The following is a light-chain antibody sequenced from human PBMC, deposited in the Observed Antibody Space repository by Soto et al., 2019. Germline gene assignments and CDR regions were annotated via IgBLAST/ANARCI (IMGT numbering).Light chain of an antibody. Sequence: EIVMTQSPATLSVSPGGRATLSCRASQSVSGSYLAWYQQKPGQAPRLLIYGASSRATGIPDRFSGSGSGTDFTLTISRLEPEDFAVYYCQQYRAFGQGTKVDIK. CDR1: QSVSGSY. J-gene: IGKJ1*01. V-gene: IGKV3-20*01. CDR3: QQYRA. CDR2: GAS.